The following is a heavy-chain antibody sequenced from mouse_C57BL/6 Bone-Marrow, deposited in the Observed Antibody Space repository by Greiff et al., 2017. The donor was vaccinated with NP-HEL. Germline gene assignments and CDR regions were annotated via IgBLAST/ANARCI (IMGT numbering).Heavy chain of an antibody. CDR2: ISSGGSYS. Sequence: EVKLMESGGGLVKPGGSLKVSCTASGFTFRSYTMSWVRQTPEKRLEWVATISSGGSYSYYPDSVKGRFTISRDNAKNTLYLQMSSLRSEDTAMYYCSRQEGYYGSDTGFDYWGQGTTLTVSS. CDR3: SRQEGYYGSDTGFDY. J-gene: IGHJ2*01. D-gene: IGHD1-1*01. V-gene: IGHV5-9-3*01. CDR1: GFTFRSYT.